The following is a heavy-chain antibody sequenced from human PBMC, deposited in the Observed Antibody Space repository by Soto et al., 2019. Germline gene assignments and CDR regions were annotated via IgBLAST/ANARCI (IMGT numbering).Heavy chain of an antibody. Sequence: EVQLVESGGGLIQPGGSLRLSCAASGFTVSSNYMSWVRQAPGKGLEWVSVIYSGDTTYYADSVKGRFTISRDHSKNTLYLQMNSLRAADPPVSYCASDLRALSGIHVRGQGTTLLVAS. J-gene: IGHJ6*02. CDR1: GFTVSSNY. CDR3: ASDLRALSGIHV. V-gene: IGHV3-53*01. CDR2: IYSGDTT.